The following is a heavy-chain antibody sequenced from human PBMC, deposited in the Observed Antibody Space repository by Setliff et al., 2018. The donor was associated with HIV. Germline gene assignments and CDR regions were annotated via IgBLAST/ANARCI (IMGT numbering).Heavy chain of an antibody. CDR2: IYDSGST. D-gene: IGHD6-19*01. V-gene: IGHV4-39*01. Sequence: SETLSLTCIVSGVSTSSSSYYWGWIRQPQGKGLDWIGYIYDSGSTYYNPSLKSRVTISVDTSKNHFSLRLSSVTAAGTAVYYCARQGAVTGNSFDFWGPGALVTVSS. CDR1: GVSTSSSSYY. CDR3: ARQGAVTGNSFDF. J-gene: IGHJ4*02.